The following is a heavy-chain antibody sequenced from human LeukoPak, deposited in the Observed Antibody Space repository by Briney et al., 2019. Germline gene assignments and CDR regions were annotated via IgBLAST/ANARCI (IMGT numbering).Heavy chain of an antibody. J-gene: IGHJ3*02. D-gene: IGHD1-26*01. V-gene: IGHV3-21*01. CDR2: ISSSSTYI. Sequence: GGSLRLSCAASGFTFSSYSMNWVRQAPGKGLEWVSSISSSSTYIFYPDSVKGRFTISRDNAKNSLYLQMNSLRAEDTAVYYCARVGIVGATGDAFDIWGQGTMVTVSS. CDR3: ARVGIVGATGDAFDI. CDR1: GFTFSSYS.